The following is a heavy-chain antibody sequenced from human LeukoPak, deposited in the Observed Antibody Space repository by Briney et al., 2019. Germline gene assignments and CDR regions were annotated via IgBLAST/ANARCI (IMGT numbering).Heavy chain of an antibody. J-gene: IGHJ1*01. CDR3: ARAPSEIGGYYPQYFRH. CDR2: IKSDGGT. V-gene: IGHV3-74*01. CDR1: GFTFSTYW. Sequence: GGSLSHSCAASGFTFSTYWMHWVRQAPGKGLVWVSRIKSDGGTNYADSVKGRFTISRDNAKKTVSLQMNSLRPEDTGVYYCARAPSEIGGYYPQYFRHWGQGTPVSVSS. D-gene: IGHD3-22*01.